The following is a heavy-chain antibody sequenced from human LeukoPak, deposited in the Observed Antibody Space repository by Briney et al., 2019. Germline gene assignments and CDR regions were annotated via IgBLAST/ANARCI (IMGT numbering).Heavy chain of an antibody. CDR3: ARGKQYPEAFDI. J-gene: IGHJ3*02. Sequence: PGGSLRLSCAASGFTFSSYSMNWVRQAPGKGLEWVSYISGSSSTIYYADSVKGRFTISRDNAKNSLYLQMNSLRAEDTAVYYCARGKQYPEAFDIWGQGTMVTVSS. CDR1: GFTFSSYS. D-gene: IGHD2-2*01. CDR2: ISGSSSTI. V-gene: IGHV3-48*01.